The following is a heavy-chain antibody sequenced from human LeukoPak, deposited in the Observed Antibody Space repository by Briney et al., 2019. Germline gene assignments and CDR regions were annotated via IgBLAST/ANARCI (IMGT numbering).Heavy chain of an antibody. Sequence: SGGSLRLSCAASGFTFSSYSKNWVRQAPGKRLEWVASISNSSSNIYYADSVKGRFTMSRDNAQNSVYLQMSNLRTDDTAVYYCARDPAPSYSSGWARWDYFDYWGQGTLVTVSS. J-gene: IGHJ4*02. CDR2: ISNSSSNI. CDR1: GFTFSSYS. V-gene: IGHV3-21*01. CDR3: ARDPAPSYSSGWARWDYFDY. D-gene: IGHD6-19*01.